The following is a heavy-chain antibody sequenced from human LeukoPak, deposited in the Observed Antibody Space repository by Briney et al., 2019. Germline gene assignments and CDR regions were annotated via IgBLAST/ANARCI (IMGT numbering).Heavy chain of an antibody. D-gene: IGHD5-12*01. CDR2: INQDGSEE. V-gene: IGHV3-7*01. CDR1: GFTFSNYW. CDR3: VRDGGVSGYDLLDY. Sequence: GGSLRLSCAASGFTFSNYWMTWVRQAPGKGLEWVAHINQDGSEEHYMDSVKARFTISRDNAKNSLSLQMNSLRAQDTAVYYCVRDGGVSGYDLLDYWGQGTLVTVSA. J-gene: IGHJ4*02.